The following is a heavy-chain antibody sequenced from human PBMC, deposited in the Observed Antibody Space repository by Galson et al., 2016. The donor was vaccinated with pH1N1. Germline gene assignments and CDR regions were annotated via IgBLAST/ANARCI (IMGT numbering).Heavy chain of an antibody. CDR3: ARKVGDY. CDR2: INQDGSVK. J-gene: IGHJ4*02. Sequence: LRLSCAASGFTFSDYWMSWVRQAPGKGLEWVVNINQDGSVKYYIDSVKGRFTISRDNAKNSLYLQMNSLRAEDTAVYYCARKVGDYWGQGTLVTVSS. V-gene: IGHV3-7*01. CDR1: GFTFSDYW.